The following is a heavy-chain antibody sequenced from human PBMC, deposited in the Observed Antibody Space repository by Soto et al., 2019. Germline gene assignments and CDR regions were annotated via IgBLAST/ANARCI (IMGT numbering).Heavy chain of an antibody. D-gene: IGHD2-2*02. CDR3: ARDVGYCISSSCYSWFDP. CDR1: GGSISSYY. CDR2: SYYSGST. J-gene: IGHJ5*02. Sequence: QVQLQESGPGLVKPSETLSLTCTVSGGSISSYYWSWIRQPPGKGLEWIGYSYYSGSTNYNPSLKSRVTISVDTSKNQFSLKLSSVTAADTAVYYCARDVGYCISSSCYSWFDPGGQGTLVTVSS. V-gene: IGHV4-59*01.